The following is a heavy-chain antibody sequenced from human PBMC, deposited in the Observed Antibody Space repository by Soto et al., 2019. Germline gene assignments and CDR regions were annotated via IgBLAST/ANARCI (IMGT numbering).Heavy chain of an antibody. D-gene: IGHD3-22*01. V-gene: IGHV3-9*01. CDR3: AKDSKYYYDSSGYEATYFDY. CDR1: GFTFDDYA. Sequence: VQLVESGGGLVQPGRSLRLSCAASGFTFDDYAMHWVRQAPGKGLEWVSGISWNSGSIGYADSVKGRFTISRDNAKNSLYLQMNSLRAEDTALYYCAKDSKYYYDSSGYEATYFDYWGQGTLVTVSS. CDR2: ISWNSGSI. J-gene: IGHJ4*02.